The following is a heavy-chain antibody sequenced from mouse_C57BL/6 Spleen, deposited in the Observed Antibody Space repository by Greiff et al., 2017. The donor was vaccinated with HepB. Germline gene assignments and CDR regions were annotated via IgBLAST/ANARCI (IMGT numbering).Heavy chain of an antibody. J-gene: IGHJ1*03. Sequence: QVQLQQSGAELVKPGASVKLSCKASGYTFTEYTIHWVKQRSGQGLEWIGWFYPGSGSIKHNEKFKDKATLTADKSSSTVYMELSRLTSEDSAVYFCARHEDGGYDGYSHKYFDVWGTGTTVTVSS. CDR3: ARHEDGGYDGYSHKYFDV. CDR2: FYPGSGSI. D-gene: IGHD2-3*01. V-gene: IGHV1-62-2*01. CDR1: GYTFTEYT.